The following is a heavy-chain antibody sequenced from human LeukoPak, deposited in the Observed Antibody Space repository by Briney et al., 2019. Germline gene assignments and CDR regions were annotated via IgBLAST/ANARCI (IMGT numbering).Heavy chain of an antibody. CDR2: IIPMFRTA. CDR3: AYLLASNTGAFDV. CDR1: GYTFTSYG. Sequence: SVKVSCKASGYTFTSYGISWVRQAPGQGLEWMGGIIPMFRTANYGQKFQGRVTITADDSTSTGYMELSSLRSEDTAVFYCAYLLASNTGAFDVWGQGTVVTVSS. D-gene: IGHD3-3*02. V-gene: IGHV1-69*13. J-gene: IGHJ3*01.